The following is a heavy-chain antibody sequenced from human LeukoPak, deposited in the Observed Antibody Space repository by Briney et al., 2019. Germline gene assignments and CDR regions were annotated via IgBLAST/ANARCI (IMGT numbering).Heavy chain of an antibody. Sequence: PGGSLRLSCAASGFTFSSYSMNWVRQPPGRGLEWIGYIYHSGSTYYNPSLKSRVTISVDTSKNQFSLKLSSVTAADTAVYYCARSSCSSTSCYGGLPGGIWGQGTLVTVSS. D-gene: IGHD2-2*01. CDR3: ARSSCSSTSCYGGLPGGI. CDR2: IYHSGST. J-gene: IGHJ4*02. V-gene: IGHV4-4*09. CDR1: GFTFSSYS.